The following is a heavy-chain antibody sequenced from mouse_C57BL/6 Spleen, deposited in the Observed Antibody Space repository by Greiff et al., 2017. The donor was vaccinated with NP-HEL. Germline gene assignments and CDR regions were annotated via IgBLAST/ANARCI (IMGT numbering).Heavy chain of an antibody. V-gene: IGHV3-6*01. CDR1: GYSITSGYY. Sequence: DVKLQESGPGLVKPSQSLSLTCSVTGYSITSGYYWNWIRQFPGNKLEWMGYISYDGSNNYNPSLKNRISITRDTSKNQFFLKLNSVTTEATATYYCARFWVLYAMDYWGQGTSVTVSS. CDR2: ISYDGSN. CDR3: ARFWVLYAMDY. J-gene: IGHJ4*01.